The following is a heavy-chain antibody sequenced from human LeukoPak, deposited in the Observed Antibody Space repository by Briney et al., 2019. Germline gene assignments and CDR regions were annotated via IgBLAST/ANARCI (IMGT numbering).Heavy chain of an antibody. CDR2: IIYSGTKI. Sequence: SGGSLRLSCAASGFIFSDYYLGWIRQAPGRGLEWVSYIIYSGTKIYYTDSVKGRFTMSRDNAKKSLYLQMNSRRAEDTAVYYCASAKFDSSRYYYRGFDIWGQGTMVTVSS. D-gene: IGHD3-22*01. V-gene: IGHV3-11*04. J-gene: IGHJ3*02. CDR1: GFIFSDYY. CDR3: ASAKFDSSRYYYRGFDI.